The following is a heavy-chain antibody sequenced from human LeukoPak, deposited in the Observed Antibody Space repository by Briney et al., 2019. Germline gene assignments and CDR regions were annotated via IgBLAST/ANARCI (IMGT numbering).Heavy chain of an antibody. J-gene: IGHJ4*02. Sequence: GGSLRLSCAASGFTFSTYSINGLRQAPGKGLEGVSSMSSNGSYIFYADSVKGRFTSSRDNAKNSLYLRMNSLRAEDTALYYCARAIEVAGRRYYFDYWGQGTLVTVSS. CDR2: MSSNGSYI. V-gene: IGHV3-21*04. CDR1: GFTFSTYS. CDR3: ARAIEVAGRRYYFDY. D-gene: IGHD6-19*01.